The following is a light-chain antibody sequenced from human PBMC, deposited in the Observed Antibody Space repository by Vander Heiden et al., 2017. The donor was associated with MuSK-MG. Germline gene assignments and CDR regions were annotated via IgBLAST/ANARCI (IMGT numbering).Light chain of an antibody. V-gene: IGKV1-39*01. CDR1: QSIINY. CDR2: GTS. CDR3: QQSDSPPQT. Sequence: DIQMTQSPSSLSASVGDRVTITCRASQSIINYLNWYQLKPGKAPKLLIYGTSTVQSGVQSRFSGSGSGTDFTLTISRLQPEDFATYYCQQSDSPPQTFGQGTKVEIK. J-gene: IGKJ1*01.